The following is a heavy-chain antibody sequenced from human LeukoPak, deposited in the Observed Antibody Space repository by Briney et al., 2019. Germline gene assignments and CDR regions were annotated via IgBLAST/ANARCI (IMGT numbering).Heavy chain of an antibody. V-gene: IGHV1-2*02. Sequence: PVASVKVSCKASGYTFVGYSLHWVRQAPGQGLEWMAWIDPYTGNTHYAQKFQGRITVTRDTSVSTTYMELSWLTSDDTARYYCAREYSASEHWGQGTLVTVSS. J-gene: IGHJ4*02. D-gene: IGHD5-12*01. CDR1: GYTFVGYS. CDR3: AREYSASEH. CDR2: IDPYTGNT.